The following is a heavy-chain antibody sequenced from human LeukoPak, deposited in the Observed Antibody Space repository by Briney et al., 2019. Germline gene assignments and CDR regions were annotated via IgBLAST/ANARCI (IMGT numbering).Heavy chain of an antibody. Sequence: GGSLRLSCAASGFTFSSYAMSWVRQATGKGLEWVSAISGSGGSTYYADSVKGRFTISRDNSKNTLYLQMNSLRAEDTAVYYCAKVGYGSGSLPVDYWGQGTLATVSS. V-gene: IGHV3-23*01. CDR3: AKVGYGSGSLPVDY. J-gene: IGHJ4*02. D-gene: IGHD3-10*01. CDR2: ISGSGGST. CDR1: GFTFSSYA.